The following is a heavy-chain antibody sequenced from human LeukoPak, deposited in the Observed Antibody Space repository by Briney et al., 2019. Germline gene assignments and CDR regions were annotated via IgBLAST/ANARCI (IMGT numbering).Heavy chain of an antibody. CDR3: ARANLRGLELGY. Sequence: PSETLSLTCTVSGGSISSYYWSWIRQPPGKGLEWIGYIYYSGSTNYNPSLKSRVTISVDTSKNQFSLKLSSVTAADTAVYYCARANLRGLELGYWGQGTLVTASS. CDR2: IYYSGST. J-gene: IGHJ4*02. D-gene: IGHD1-7*01. V-gene: IGHV4-59*01. CDR1: GGSISSYY.